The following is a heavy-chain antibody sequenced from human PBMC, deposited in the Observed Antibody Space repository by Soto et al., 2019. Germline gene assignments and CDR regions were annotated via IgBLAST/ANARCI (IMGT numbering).Heavy chain of an antibody. J-gene: IGHJ4*02. D-gene: IGHD3-16*01. CDR1: GASIISTNW. CDR3: ARGENFVWGR. CDR2: IHHSGTT. V-gene: IGHV4-4*02. Sequence: QVQLHESGPGLVKPSGTLSLTCTISGASIISTNWCTWVRQSPGKGLEWIGQIHHSGTTTYNPTLMGRVTLPLDKSKNLSSLNPSSVTALNTAVYYCARGENFVWGRWGQGTLVIVSS.